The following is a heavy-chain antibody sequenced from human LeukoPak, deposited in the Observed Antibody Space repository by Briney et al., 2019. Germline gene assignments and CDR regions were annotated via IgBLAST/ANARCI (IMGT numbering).Heavy chain of an antibody. CDR1: GGSISSYY. CDR2: IYYTGST. Sequence: SETLSLTCTVSGGSISSYYWTWIRQPPGKGLEWIGYIYYTGSTNYNPSLKSRVPISINTSKNQFSLKLSSVTAADTAVYYCARVWAWGSGNYFDNWGQGTLVTVSS. V-gene: IGHV4-59*01. D-gene: IGHD7-27*01. J-gene: IGHJ4*02. CDR3: ARVWAWGSGNYFDN.